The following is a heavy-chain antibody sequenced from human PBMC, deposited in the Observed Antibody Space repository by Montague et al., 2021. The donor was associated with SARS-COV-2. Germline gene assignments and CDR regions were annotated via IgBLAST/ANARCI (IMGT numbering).Heavy chain of an antibody. CDR2: IHYSGSI. D-gene: IGHD3-3*01. Sequence: SETLSLTCTVSGGSVNSGSYSWDWIRQPPGKGLEWIGSIHYSGSISYNPSLKSRVTISIDTSKNHFSLRVNSVTAADSAVYFCARRPGASYYVFWSGGFDIWGQGTMVTVS. V-gene: IGHV4-39*01. CDR3: ARRPGASYYVFWSGGFDI. J-gene: IGHJ3*02. CDR1: GGSVNSGSYS.